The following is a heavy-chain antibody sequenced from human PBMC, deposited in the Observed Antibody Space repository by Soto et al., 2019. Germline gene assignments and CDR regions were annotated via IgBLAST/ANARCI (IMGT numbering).Heavy chain of an antibody. D-gene: IGHD2-21*02. Sequence: QVQLVQSGAEEKKPGASVKVSCKASGYTFPSYAMHWVRQAPGQRPEWMGWINAGNGNTKYLQKFQGRVTITRDTSASTAYMELSSLRSEDTAVYYCARSIVVVTALDYWGQGTLVTVSS. V-gene: IGHV1-3*05. CDR2: INAGNGNT. CDR1: GYTFPSYA. CDR3: ARSIVVVTALDY. J-gene: IGHJ4*02.